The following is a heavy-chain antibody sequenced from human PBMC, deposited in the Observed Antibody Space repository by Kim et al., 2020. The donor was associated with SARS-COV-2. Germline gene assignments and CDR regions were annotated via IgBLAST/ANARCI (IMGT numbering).Heavy chain of an antibody. D-gene: IGHD3-10*01. V-gene: IGHV3-21*01. CDR1: GFTFSSYS. Sequence: GGSLRLSCAASGFTFSSYSMNWVRQAPGKGLEWVSSISSSSSYIYYADSVKGRFTISRDNAKNSLYLQMNSLRAEDTAVYYCASEGCGELRIRYGMDVWGQGTTVTVSS. CDR3: ASEGCGELRIRYGMDV. J-gene: IGHJ6*02. CDR2: ISSSSSYI.